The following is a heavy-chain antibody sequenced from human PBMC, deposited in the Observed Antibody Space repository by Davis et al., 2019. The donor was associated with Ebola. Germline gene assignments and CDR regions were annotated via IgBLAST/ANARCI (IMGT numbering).Heavy chain of an antibody. Sequence: GESLKISCKGSGYSFTSYWIGWVRQMPGKGLEWMGIIYPGDSDTRYSPSFQGQVTISADKSISTAYLQWSSLKASDTAMYYCARMVGFLEWQKGSNYYYGMDVWGQGTTVTVSS. CDR2: IYPGDSDT. J-gene: IGHJ6*02. CDR1: GYSFTSYW. D-gene: IGHD3-3*01. V-gene: IGHV5-51*01. CDR3: ARMVGFLEWQKGSNYYYGMDV.